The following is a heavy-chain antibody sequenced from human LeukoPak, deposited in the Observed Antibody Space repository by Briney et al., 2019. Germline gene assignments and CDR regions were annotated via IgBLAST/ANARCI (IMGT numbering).Heavy chain of an antibody. CDR2: IIPIFGTA. CDR1: GGTFSSYA. V-gene: IGHV1-69*13. J-gene: IGHJ4*02. Sequence: EASVKVSCKASGGTFSSYAISWVRQAPGQGLERMGGIIPIFGTANYAQKFQGRVTITADESTSTAYMELGSLRSEDTAVYYCARAAYYYGSGSYAGGDYFDYWGQGALVTVSS. CDR3: ARAAYYYGSGSYAGGDYFDY. D-gene: IGHD3-10*01.